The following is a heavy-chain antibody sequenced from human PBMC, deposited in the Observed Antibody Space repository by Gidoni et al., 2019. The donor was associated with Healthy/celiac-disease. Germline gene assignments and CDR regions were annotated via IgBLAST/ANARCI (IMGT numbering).Heavy chain of an antibody. CDR3: ALRGCAGDCALDH. CDR2: TRNKANSYTT. V-gene: IGHV3-72*01. J-gene: IGHJ4*02. D-gene: IGHD2-21*01. Sequence: EVQLVESGGGLVQPGGSLRLSCAASGFTVSDHYMDWVRQAPGKGLEWLGRTRNKANSYTTEYAASVKGRFAISRDDSKNSLYLLMNSLTTEDTAVYYCALRGCAGDCALDHWGQGTLVTVSS. CDR1: GFTVSDHY.